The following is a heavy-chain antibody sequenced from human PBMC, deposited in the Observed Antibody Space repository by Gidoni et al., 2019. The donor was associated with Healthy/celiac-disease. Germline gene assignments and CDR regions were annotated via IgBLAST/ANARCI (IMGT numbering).Heavy chain of an antibody. CDR2: FDPEDGET. V-gene: IGHV1-24*01. CDR1: GYTITELS. J-gene: IGHJ3*02. CDR3: AGYNIPTPSEYSGSYWNAFDI. D-gene: IGHD1-26*01. Sequence: QVQLVQSGAEAKKPGASVKVSCTVSGYTITELSMPWVRQAPGKGLEWMGGFDPEDGETIYAQKFQGRVTMTEDTSTDTAYMELSSLGSEDTAVYYCAGYNIPTPSEYSGSYWNAFDIWGQGTMVTVSS.